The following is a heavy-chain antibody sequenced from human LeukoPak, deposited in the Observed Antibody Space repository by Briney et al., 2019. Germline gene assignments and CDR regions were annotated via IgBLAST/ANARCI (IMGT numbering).Heavy chain of an antibody. CDR1: GGSISSGGYY. J-gene: IGHJ4*02. D-gene: IGHD5-18*01. CDR3: ARSPYNPMVSSYGNSLAY. Sequence: SETLSLTCTVSGGSISSGGYYWSWIRQHPGKGLEWIGYIYYSGSTYYNPSLKSRVTISVDTSKNQFSLKLSSVTAADTAVYYCARSPYNPMVSSYGNSLAYWGQGTLVTASS. CDR2: IYYSGST. V-gene: IGHV4-31*03.